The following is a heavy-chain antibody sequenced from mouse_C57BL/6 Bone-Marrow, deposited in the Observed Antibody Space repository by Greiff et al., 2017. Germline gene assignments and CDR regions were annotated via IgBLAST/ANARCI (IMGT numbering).Heavy chain of an antibody. V-gene: IGHV2-5*01. CDR3: AKDYGSNPYYFDY. CDR2: IWRGGST. Sequence: QVQLQQSGPGLVQPSQSLSTTCTVSGFSLTSYGVHWVRQSPGKGLEWLGVIWRGGSTDYNAAFMSRLSITKDNSKSQVFFKMNSLQADDTAIYYCAKDYGSNPYYFDYWGQGTTLTVSS. J-gene: IGHJ2*01. D-gene: IGHD1-1*01. CDR1: GFSLTSYG.